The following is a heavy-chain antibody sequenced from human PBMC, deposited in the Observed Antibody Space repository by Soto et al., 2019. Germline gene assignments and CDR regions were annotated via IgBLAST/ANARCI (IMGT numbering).Heavy chain of an antibody. V-gene: IGHV4-4*07. CDR3: AKDPLEGGWAARPGSWFDP. D-gene: IGHD6-6*01. CDR1: GGSISGYY. J-gene: IGHJ5*02. Sequence: QVQLQESGPGLVKPSETLSLTCSVSGGSISGYYWSWIRQSAGKGLEWIGRIYTTGSTMYNPSLRSRVTMSIDTSKSQFSLRLTSVTAADTAVYYCAKDPLEGGWAARPGSWFDPWGQGTLVTVSS. CDR2: IYTTGST.